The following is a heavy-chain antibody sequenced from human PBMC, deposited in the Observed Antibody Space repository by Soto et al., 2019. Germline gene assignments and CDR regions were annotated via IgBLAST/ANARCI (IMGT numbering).Heavy chain of an antibody. CDR1: GFTFSSYG. V-gene: IGHV3-33*01. CDR2: IWYDGSNK. J-gene: IGHJ4*02. Sequence: GGSLRLSCAASGFTFSSYGMHWVRQAPGKGLEWVAVIWYDGSNKYYADSVKGRFTISRDNSKNTRYLQMNSLRAEDTAVYYCARATNELRFLEWLPASLDYWGQGTLVTVSS. CDR3: ARATNELRFLEWLPASLDY. D-gene: IGHD3-3*01.